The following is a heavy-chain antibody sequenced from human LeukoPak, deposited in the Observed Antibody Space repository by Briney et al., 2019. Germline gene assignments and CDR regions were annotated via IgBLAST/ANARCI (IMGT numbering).Heavy chain of an antibody. D-gene: IGHD4-23*01. J-gene: IGHJ4*02. CDR3: ARDGPDDYGGNQVYYFDY. CDR2: ISGSGGST. CDR1: GFTFSSYA. Sequence: PGGSLRLSCAASGFTFSSYAMSWVRQAPGKGLEWVSAISGSGGSTYYADSVKGRFTISRDNSKNTLYLQMNSLRAEDTAVYYCARDGPDDYGGNQVYYFDYWGQGTLVTVSS. V-gene: IGHV3-23*01.